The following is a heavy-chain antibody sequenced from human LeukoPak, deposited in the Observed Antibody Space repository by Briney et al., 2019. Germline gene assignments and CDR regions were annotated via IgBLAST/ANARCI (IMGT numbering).Heavy chain of an antibody. CDR3: ARDEARDGYTNYLDY. CDR1: GYTFTNYY. J-gene: IGHJ4*02. CDR2: INPSGGST. D-gene: IGHD5-24*01. Sequence: ASVKVSCKTSGYTFTNYYMHWVRQAPGQGLEWMGIINPSGGSTNYVQKFQGRVTMTRDTSTSTVSMELGSLRSEDTAVYYCARDEARDGYTNYLDYWGKGTLVTVSS. V-gene: IGHV1-46*01.